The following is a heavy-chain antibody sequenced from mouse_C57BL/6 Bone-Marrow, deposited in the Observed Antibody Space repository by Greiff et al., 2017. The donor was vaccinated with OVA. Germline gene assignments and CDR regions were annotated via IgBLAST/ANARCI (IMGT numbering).Heavy chain of an antibody. CDR1: GYTFTDYE. J-gene: IGHJ1*03. CDR2: IDPATGGT. CDR3: TRRYYGSSYGYFDV. Sequence: QVQLQQSGAELVRPGASVTLSCKASGYTFTDYEMHWVKQTPVHGLEWIGAIDPATGGTAYNQKFKGKAILTADKSSSTAYMELRSLTSEDSAVYYCTRRYYGSSYGYFDVWGTGTTVTVAT. D-gene: IGHD1-1*01. V-gene: IGHV1-15*01.